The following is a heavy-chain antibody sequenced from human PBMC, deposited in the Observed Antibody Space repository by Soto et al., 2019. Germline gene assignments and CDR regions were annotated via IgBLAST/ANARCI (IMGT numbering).Heavy chain of an antibody. J-gene: IGHJ6*02. D-gene: IGHD5-12*01. Sequence: GGSLRLSCAASGFTLGTYAMYWVRQAPRKGLEWVSAISGSGGSTYYADSVKGRFTISRDNSKNMLFLQMGSLRAEDTAVYFCAKDMYGGNNLYGMEVWGQGTTVTVSS. CDR1: GFTLGTYA. CDR2: ISGSGGST. CDR3: AKDMYGGNNLYGMEV. V-gene: IGHV3-23*01.